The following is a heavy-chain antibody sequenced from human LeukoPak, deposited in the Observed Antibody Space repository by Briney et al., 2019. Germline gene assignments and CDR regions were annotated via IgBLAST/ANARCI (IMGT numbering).Heavy chain of an antibody. CDR3: AKDGGSYTYNWFDP. J-gene: IGHJ5*02. Sequence: GGSLRLSCAASGFTFSSYAMSWVRQAPGKGLEWVPAISGSGGSTYYADSVKGRFTISRDNSKNTLYLQMNSLRAEDTAVYYCAKDGGSYTYNWFDPWGQGTLVTVSS. D-gene: IGHD1-26*01. CDR1: GFTFSSYA. V-gene: IGHV3-23*01. CDR2: ISGSGGST.